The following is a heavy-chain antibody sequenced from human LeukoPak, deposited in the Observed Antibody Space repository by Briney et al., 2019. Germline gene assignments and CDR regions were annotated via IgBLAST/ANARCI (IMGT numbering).Heavy chain of an antibody. V-gene: IGHV3-15*01. CDR1: GFTFSDAW. CDR2: INAKTDAGTT. D-gene: IGHD6-13*01. CDR3: TTDRTSSSWYYYYYYMDV. Sequence: AGGSLRLSCAASGFTFSDAWMSWVRQAPGKGLEWVGRINAKTDAGTTEYAAPVKGRFTISRDDSKNTLYLQMNSLKTEDTAVYYCTTDRTSSSWYYYYYYMDVWGKGTTVTVSS. J-gene: IGHJ6*03.